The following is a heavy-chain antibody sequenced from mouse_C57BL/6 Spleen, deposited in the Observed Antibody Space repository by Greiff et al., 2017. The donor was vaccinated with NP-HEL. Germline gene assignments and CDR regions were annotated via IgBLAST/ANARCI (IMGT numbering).Heavy chain of an antibody. CDR1: GFTFSDYG. D-gene: IGHD2-4*01. V-gene: IGHV5-17*01. CDR2: ISSGSSTI. J-gene: IGHJ1*03. Sequence: EVKLMESGGGLVKPGGSLKLSCAASGFTFSDYGMHWVRQAPEKGLEWVAYISSGSSTIYYADTVKGRFTISRDNAKNTLFLKMTSLRSEDTAMYYCAIYYDYGYWYFDVWGTGTTVTVSS. CDR3: AIYYDYGYWYFDV.